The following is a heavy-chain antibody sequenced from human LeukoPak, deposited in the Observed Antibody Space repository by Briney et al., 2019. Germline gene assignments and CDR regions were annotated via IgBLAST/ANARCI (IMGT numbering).Heavy chain of an antibody. V-gene: IGHV4-59*12. CDR3: ARWSFDSLPARGYMDV. CDR2: IYYSGDT. CDR1: RDSLSGYS. Sequence: SETLSLTCTVSRDSLSGYSWSWIRQSPGGGLEWIGYIYYSGDTAYNPSLKSRVTIATDTSKSKNQFSLRLSSVTAADTAVYYCARWSFDSLPARGYMDVWGKGTTVTISS. D-gene: IGHD2-2*01. J-gene: IGHJ6*03.